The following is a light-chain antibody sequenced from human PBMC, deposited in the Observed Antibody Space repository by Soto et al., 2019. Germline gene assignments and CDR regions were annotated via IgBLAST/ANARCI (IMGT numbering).Light chain of an antibody. CDR2: EVS. V-gene: IGLV2-8*01. Sequence: QSALTQPPSASGSPGQSVTISCTGTSSDVGGYNYASWYQQHPGKAPKLMIYEVSKRPSGVPDRFSGSKSGTTASLTVSGLQAEDEADYYCSSYAGSNNVYVFGTGTKLTVL. CDR3: SSYAGSNNVYV. J-gene: IGLJ1*01. CDR1: SSDVGGYNY.